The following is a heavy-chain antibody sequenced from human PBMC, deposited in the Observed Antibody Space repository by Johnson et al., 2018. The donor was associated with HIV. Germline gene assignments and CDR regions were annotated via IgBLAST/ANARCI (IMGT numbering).Heavy chain of an antibody. CDR1: GFTFSSYW. CDR2: INSDGSST. CDR3: AKVLYDFWSGYYGAFDI. V-gene: IGHV3-74*02. D-gene: IGHD3-3*01. J-gene: IGHJ3*02. Sequence: VQLVESGGGVVQPGGSLRLSCAASGFTFSSYWMSWVRQAPGKGLVWVSRINSDGSSTSYADSVKGRFTISRDNAKNSLYLQMNSLRAEDTALYYCAKVLYDFWSGYYGAFDIWGQGTMVTVSS.